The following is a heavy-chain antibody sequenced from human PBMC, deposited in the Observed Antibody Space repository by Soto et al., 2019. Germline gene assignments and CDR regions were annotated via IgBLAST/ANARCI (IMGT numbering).Heavy chain of an antibody. V-gene: IGHV1-8*01. J-gene: IGHJ4*02. CDR2: MNPNSGNT. CDR3: ARGVTIFGVFIPYFDY. D-gene: IGHD3-3*01. Sequence: QVKLVQSGAEVKQPGASVKLSCKASGYTFTSYDINWVRQATGQGREWMGWMNPNSGNTGYAQNFQGRVTMTRNTSISTAYMELSSLRSEDTAVYCCARGVTIFGVFIPYFDYCCQVPRVTVSS. CDR1: GYTFTSYD.